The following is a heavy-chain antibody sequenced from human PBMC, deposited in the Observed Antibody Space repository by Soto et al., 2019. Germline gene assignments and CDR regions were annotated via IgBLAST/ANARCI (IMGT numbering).Heavy chain of an antibody. Sequence: ASVKVSCKASGGTFSSYAISWARQAPGQGLEWMGGIIPIFGTANYAQKFQGRVTITADESTSTAYMELSSLRSEDTAVYYCERDQGLYCGGDCSSLHYYYYGMDVWGQGTTVIVSS. D-gene: IGHD2-21*02. V-gene: IGHV1-69*13. CDR2: IIPIFGTA. CDR3: ERDQGLYCGGDCSSLHYYYYGMDV. J-gene: IGHJ6*01. CDR1: GGTFSSYA.